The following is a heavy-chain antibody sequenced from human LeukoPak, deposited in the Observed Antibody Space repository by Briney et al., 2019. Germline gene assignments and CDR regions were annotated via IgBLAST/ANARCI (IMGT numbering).Heavy chain of an antibody. V-gene: IGHV3-13*01. CDR3: ARGSKPDAFDI. D-gene: IGHD1-14*01. J-gene: IGHJ3*02. CDR1: GFTFSSYD. Sequence: QPGGSLRLSCAASGFTFSSYDMHWVRQATGKGLEWASAIGSAGDTYYPGSVKGRFTISRENAKNSLYLQMNSLRAGDTAVYYCARGSKPDAFDIWGQGTMVTVSS. CDR2: IGSAGDT.